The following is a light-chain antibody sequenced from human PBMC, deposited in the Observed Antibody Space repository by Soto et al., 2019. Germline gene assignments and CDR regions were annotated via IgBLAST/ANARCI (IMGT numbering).Light chain of an antibody. V-gene: IGKV3-20*01. CDR2: GAS. J-gene: IGKJ1*01. CDR1: QSLSGSY. CDR3: HQYGSSAWT. Sequence: EVVLTQSPGTLSLSPGERATLSCRASQSLSGSYLAWYQQKPGQAPRLLIYGASSRATGIPDRFSGSGSGTDFTLIISRLEPEDFAVYYCHQYGSSAWTFGQGTKVDIK.